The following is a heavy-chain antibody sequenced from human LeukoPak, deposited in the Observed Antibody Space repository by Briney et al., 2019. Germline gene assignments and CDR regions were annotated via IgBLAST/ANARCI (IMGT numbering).Heavy chain of an antibody. D-gene: IGHD1-1*01. CDR3: ARDLSWNVDSRKYYYYYGMDV. CDR1: GFTFSSYA. J-gene: IGHJ6*02. Sequence: PGGSLRLSCAASGFTFSSYAMHWVRQAPGKGLEWVAVISYDGNNKYYADSVKGRFTISRDNSKNTLYLQMNSLRAEDTAVYYCARDLSWNVDSRKYYYYYGMDVWGQGTTVTVSS. V-gene: IGHV3-30-3*01. CDR2: ISYDGNNK.